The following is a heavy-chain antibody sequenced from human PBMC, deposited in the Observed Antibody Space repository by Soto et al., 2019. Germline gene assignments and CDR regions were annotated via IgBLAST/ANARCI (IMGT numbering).Heavy chain of an antibody. V-gene: IGHV1-69*13. CDR2: IIPIFGTA. CDR1: GGTFSSYA. Sequence: SVKVTCKASGGTFSSYAISWVRQAPGQALEWMGGIIPIFGTANYAQKFQGRVTITADESTSTAYMELSSLRSEDTAVYYCARLRGCSSTSCYAGAPFDYWGQGTLVTVSS. J-gene: IGHJ4*02. D-gene: IGHD2-2*01. CDR3: ARLRGCSSTSCYAGAPFDY.